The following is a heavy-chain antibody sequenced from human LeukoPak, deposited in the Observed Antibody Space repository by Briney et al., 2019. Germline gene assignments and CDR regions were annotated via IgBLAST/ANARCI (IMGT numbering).Heavy chain of an antibody. CDR1: GGTLSNYA. CDR3: ARDLAARLPFDY. V-gene: IGHV1-18*01. D-gene: IGHD6-6*01. CDR2: ISAYNGNT. Sequence: ASVKVSCKASGGTLSNYAFSWVRQAPGQGLEWMGWISAYNGNTNYAQKLQGRVTMTTDTSTSTAYMELRSLRSNDTAVYYCARDLAARLPFDYWGQGTLVTVSS. J-gene: IGHJ4*02.